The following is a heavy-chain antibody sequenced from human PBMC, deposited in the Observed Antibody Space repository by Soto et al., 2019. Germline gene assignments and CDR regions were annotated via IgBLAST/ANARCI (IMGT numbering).Heavy chain of an antibody. CDR1: GYTFTMSG. Sequence: QVQLVQSGAEVKRPGASVMVSCKASGYTFTMSGISWVRQAPGQGLEWLGWISPYNGNTDYAQKVQGRATLTRDTSTSTVYMELRRLRPDDTGVYYCAREDYYYDSSGNGGTEFDSWGQGTLVTVAA. CDR3: AREDYYYDSSGNGGTEFDS. V-gene: IGHV1-18*01. D-gene: IGHD3-22*01. J-gene: IGHJ4*02. CDR2: ISPYNGNT.